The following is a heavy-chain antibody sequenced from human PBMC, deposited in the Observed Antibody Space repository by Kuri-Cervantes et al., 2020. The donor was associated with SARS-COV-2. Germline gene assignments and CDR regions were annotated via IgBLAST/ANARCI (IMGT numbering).Heavy chain of an antibody. J-gene: IGHJ6*02. CDR1: GFTFSSYG. CDR2: IWYDGSNK. V-gene: IGHV3-33*01. CDR3: ARQVTPYSYYYGMDV. D-gene: IGHD4-23*01. Sequence: GGSLRLSCAASGFTFSSYGMHWVRQAPGKGLEWVAVIWYDGSNKYYADSVKGRFTISRDNSKNTLYLQMNSLRAEDTAVYYCARQVTPYSYYYGMDVWGQGTTVTVSS.